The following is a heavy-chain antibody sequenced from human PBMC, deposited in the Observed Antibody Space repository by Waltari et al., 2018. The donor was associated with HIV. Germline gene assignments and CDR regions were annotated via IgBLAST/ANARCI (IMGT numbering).Heavy chain of an antibody. CDR3: ARDLIGYCSGGSCSGWFDP. CDR2: IIPILGIA. J-gene: IGHJ5*02. CDR1: GGTFSSYA. Sequence: QVQLVQSGAEVKKPGSSVKVSCKASGGTFSSYAIRWVRQAPGHGLEWMGRIIPILGIAKYAQKFQGRVTITADKSTSTAYMELSSLRSEDTAVYYCARDLIGYCSGGSCSGWFDPWGQGTLVTVSS. D-gene: IGHD2-15*01. V-gene: IGHV1-69*04.